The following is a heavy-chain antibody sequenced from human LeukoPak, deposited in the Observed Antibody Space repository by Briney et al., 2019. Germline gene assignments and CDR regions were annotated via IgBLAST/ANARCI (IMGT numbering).Heavy chain of an antibody. J-gene: IGHJ4*02. CDR3: AKPLPGYSYGSFDS. D-gene: IGHD5-18*01. V-gene: IGHV1-2*02. CDR1: GYTFTDSY. Sequence: ASVNVSCKASGYTFTDSYLHWLRQAPGQGLEWMGWINPSSGGTIYAQKFQGRVTLTRDTSISTAYMELSRLRSDDTAVYHCAKPLPGYSYGSFDSWGQGTLVTVSS. CDR2: INPSSGGT.